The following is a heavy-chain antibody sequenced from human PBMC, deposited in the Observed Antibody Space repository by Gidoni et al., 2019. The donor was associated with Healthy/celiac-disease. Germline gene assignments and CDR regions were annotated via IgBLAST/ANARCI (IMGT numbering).Heavy chain of an antibody. D-gene: IGHD3-3*01. CDR2: KSYEGSNK. CDR1: GFNFSSYG. V-gene: IGHV3-30*18. J-gene: IGHJ4*02. CDR3: AKERGRGWSGYQHGSSGVY. Sequence: QVQLVESGGGVVQPGRSLRLSCAASGFNFSSYGMHWVRQAPGKGLEWVAVKSYEGSNKYYADSAKGRFTISRDNSKNTLYLQMNSLRAEDPAVYYCAKERGRGWSGYQHGSSGVYWGQGTLVTVSS.